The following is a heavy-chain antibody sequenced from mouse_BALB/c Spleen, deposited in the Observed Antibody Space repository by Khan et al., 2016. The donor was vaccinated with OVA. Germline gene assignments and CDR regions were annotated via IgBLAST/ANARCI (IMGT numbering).Heavy chain of an antibody. CDR1: GFSLTTYG. J-gene: IGHJ3*01. Sequence: QVQLKQSGPGLVQPSQSLSITCTVSGFSLTTYGVHWVRQSPGKGLEWLGVIWSGGTTDYSAAFISRLSITKDNSKSHVFFKMNSLQANDTALYYCARNYDYDEGLAYWGQVTLVTVSA. CDR2: IWSGGTT. D-gene: IGHD2-4*01. CDR3: ARNYDYDEGLAY. V-gene: IGHV2-2*02.